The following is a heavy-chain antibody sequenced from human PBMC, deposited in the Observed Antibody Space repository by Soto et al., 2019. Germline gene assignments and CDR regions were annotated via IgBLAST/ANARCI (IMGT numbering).Heavy chain of an antibody. CDR3: SRGGTPIDY. V-gene: IGHV1-18*01. D-gene: IGHD3-16*01. Sequence: QVQLVQSGAEVKKPGASVKVSCKASGYTFTNFGISWVRQAPGQGLEWMGWISAYNGNTNYAQKFQGRVTMTTDTDTSTGYMEGGSVRFYRRAEHYRSRGGTPIDYWGQGTLVTVSS. CDR1: GYTFTNFG. J-gene: IGHJ4*02. CDR2: ISAYNGNT.